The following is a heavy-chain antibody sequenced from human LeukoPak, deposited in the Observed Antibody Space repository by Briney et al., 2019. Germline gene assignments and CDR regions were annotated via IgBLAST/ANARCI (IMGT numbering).Heavy chain of an antibody. D-gene: IGHD1/OR15-1a*01. CDR1: GFTFSSYG. CDR2: ISYDGSNK. Sequence: PGGSLRLSCAASGFTFSSYGLHWVRQAPGKGLEWVAVISYDGSNKYYADSVKGRFTISRDNSKNTLYLQMNSLRAEDTAVYYCARGLEHQGYWGQGTLVTVSS. CDR3: ARGLEHQGY. J-gene: IGHJ4*02. V-gene: IGHV3-30*03.